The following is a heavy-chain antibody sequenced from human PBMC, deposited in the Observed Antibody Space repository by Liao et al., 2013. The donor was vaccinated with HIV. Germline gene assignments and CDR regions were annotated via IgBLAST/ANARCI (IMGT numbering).Heavy chain of an antibody. CDR2: MYISGST. Sequence: QVQLQESGPGLVKPSQTLSLTCTVSGRSIRSGSQYWSWIRQPAGKGLEYIGRMYISGSTNYNPSLKSRVTISVDTSKNHFSLKLSSVTAADTAVYYCARDQTFRVAARENAFDIWGQGTMVTVSS. CDR3: ARDQTFRVAARENAFDI. CDR1: GRSIRSGSQY. D-gene: IGHD2-15*01. V-gene: IGHV4-61*02. J-gene: IGHJ3*02.